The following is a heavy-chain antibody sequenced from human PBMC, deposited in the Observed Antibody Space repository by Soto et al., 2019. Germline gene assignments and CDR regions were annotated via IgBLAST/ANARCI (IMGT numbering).Heavy chain of an antibody. D-gene: IGHD5-18*01. CDR2: ISYDGSNK. Sequence: GSLRLACAAARXTLSSYCIAWVRQAPGKGLEWVPVISYDGSNKYYADSVKGGFTISSDNSKNTLYLKINRLRAEDTHVYYCAKDERARVDTAMVRAACYFDYWGQGTLGTVSS. J-gene: IGHJ4*02. CDR3: AKDERARVDTAMVRAACYFDY. V-gene: IGHV3-30*18. CDR1: RXTLSSYC.